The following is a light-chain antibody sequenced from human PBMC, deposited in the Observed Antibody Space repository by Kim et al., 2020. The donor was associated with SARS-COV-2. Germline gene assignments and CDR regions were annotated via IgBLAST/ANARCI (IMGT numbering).Light chain of an antibody. Sequence: GQRVNIPCTVSTSNIRAGYDVHWYQQWPGTAPRLLIYANNNRPSGVPDRFSGSKSGTSASLAITGLQAEDEAVYYCQSSDSSLSGVFGGGTQLTVL. J-gene: IGLJ3*02. V-gene: IGLV1-40*01. CDR3: QSSDSSLSGV. CDR2: ANN. CDR1: TSNIRAGYD.